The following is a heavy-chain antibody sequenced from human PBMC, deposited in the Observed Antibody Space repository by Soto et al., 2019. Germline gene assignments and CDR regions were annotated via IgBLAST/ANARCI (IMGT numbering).Heavy chain of an antibody. Sequence: PGGSLRLSCAASGFTFSNAWMSWVRQAPGKGLEWVGRIKSKTDGGTTDYAAPVKGRFAISRDDSKNTLHLQMNSLKTEDTAVYYCTTVPTEYYYDSSGYFYWGQGTLVTVSS. J-gene: IGHJ4*02. CDR1: GFTFSNAW. CDR3: TTVPTEYYYDSSGYFY. V-gene: IGHV3-15*01. CDR2: IKSKTDGGTT. D-gene: IGHD3-22*01.